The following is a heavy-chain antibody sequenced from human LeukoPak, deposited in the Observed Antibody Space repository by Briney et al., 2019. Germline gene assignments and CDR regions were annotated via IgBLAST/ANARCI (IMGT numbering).Heavy chain of an antibody. D-gene: IGHD3-10*01. CDR1: GFIFNDFW. CDR3: AKERRVRGVIALGSVVGRPYYYYGMDV. J-gene: IGHJ6*02. Sequence: GGSLRLSCTASGFIFNDFWMSWVRQAPGEGLEWVANIRQDGGAKNYVDSVKGRFTISRDNAKKSLYLQMNSLRAEDTAVYYCAKERRVRGVIALGSVVGRPYYYYGMDVWGQGTTVTVSS. V-gene: IGHV3-7*01. CDR2: IRQDGGAK.